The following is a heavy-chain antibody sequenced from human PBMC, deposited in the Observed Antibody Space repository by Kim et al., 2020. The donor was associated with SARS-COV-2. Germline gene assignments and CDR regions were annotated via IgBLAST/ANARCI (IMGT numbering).Heavy chain of an antibody. CDR2: INPSGGST. D-gene: IGHD3-3*01. Sequence: ASVKVSCKASGYTFTSYYMHWVRQAPGQGLEWMGIINPSGGSTSYAQKFQGRVTMTRDTSTSTVYMELSSLRSEDTAVYYCARDLPSETYYDFWSGVRYYYYYIDVWGKGTTVTVSS. CDR1: GYTFTSYY. CDR3: ARDLPSETYYDFWSGVRYYYYYIDV. J-gene: IGHJ6*03. V-gene: IGHV1-46*01.